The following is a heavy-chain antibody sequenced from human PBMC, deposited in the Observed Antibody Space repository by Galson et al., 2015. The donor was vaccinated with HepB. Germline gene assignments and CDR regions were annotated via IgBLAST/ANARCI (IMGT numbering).Heavy chain of an antibody. CDR2: INPSGGST. D-gene: IGHD5-18*01. V-gene: IGHV1-46*03. Sequence: SVKVSCKASASTLTTYYLHWVRQAPGQGLEWMGVINPSGGSTTYAQRFQGRLTLTRDTSTITVYMDLSSLRSDDTAVYYCARSYVETPMVYDAFDLWGQGTMVTVSS. J-gene: IGHJ3*01. CDR1: ASTLTTYY. CDR3: ARSYVETPMVYDAFDL.